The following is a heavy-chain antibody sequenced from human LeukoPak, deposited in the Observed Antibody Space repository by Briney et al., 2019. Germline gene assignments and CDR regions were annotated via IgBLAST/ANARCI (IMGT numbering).Heavy chain of an antibody. CDR1: GGTFSSYA. D-gene: IGHD6-13*01. J-gene: IGHJ5*02. CDR2: IIPIFGTA. V-gene: IGHV1-69*13. Sequence: VASVTVSCKASGGTFSSYAISWVRQAPGQGLEWMGGIIPIFGTANYAQKFQGRVTITADESTSTAYMELSSLRSEDTAVYYCARLDIIGIAAALDPWGQGTLVTVSS. CDR3: ARLDIIGIAAALDP.